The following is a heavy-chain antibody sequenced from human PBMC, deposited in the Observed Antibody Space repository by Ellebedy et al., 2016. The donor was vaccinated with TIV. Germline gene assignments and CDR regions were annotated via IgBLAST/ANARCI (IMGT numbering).Heavy chain of an antibody. V-gene: IGHV4-59*08. CDR3: ARQRRDGYHGYWFDP. D-gene: IGHD5-24*01. CDR2: IYYSGST. Sequence: MPSETLSLTCTVSGGSISSYYWSWIRQPPGKGLEWIGYIYYSGSTNYNPSLKSRVTISVDTSKNQFSLKLSSVTAADTAVYYCARQRRDGYHGYWFDPWGQGTLVTVSS. J-gene: IGHJ5*02. CDR1: GGSISSYY.